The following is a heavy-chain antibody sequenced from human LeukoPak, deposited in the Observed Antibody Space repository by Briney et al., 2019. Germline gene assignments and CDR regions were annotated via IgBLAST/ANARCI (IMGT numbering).Heavy chain of an antibody. J-gene: IGHJ5*02. Sequence: SETLSLTCTVSGGSISSGSYYWSWIRQPAGKGLEWIGSIYYSGSTYYNPSLKSRVTISVDTSKNQFSLKLSSVTAADTAVYYCARTQGWFDPWGQGTLVTVSS. CDR2: IYYSGST. D-gene: IGHD1-14*01. CDR1: GGSISSGSYY. V-gene: IGHV4-39*07. CDR3: ARTQGWFDP.